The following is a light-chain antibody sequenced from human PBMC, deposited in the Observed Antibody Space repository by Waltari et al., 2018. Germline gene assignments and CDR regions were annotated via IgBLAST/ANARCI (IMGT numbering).Light chain of an antibody. CDR1: QSVSSSY. CDR2: GAS. J-gene: IGKJ1*01. Sequence: EIVLTQSPGTLSVSPGERATLTCRASQSVSSSYLTWYQQKPGQAPRLLIYGASSRATGIPDRFSGSGSGTDFTLTIDSLQPEDSAVYYCHQYHAWPPGRMFGQGTKVEMK. V-gene: IGKV3-20*01. CDR3: HQYHAWPPGRM.